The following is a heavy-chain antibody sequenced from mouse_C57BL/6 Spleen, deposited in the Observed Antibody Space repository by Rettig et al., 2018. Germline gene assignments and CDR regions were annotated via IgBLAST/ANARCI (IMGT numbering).Heavy chain of an antibody. V-gene: IGHV1-26*01. CDR2: INPKNGGT. D-gene: IGHD2-4*01. CDR1: GYTFTDYY. Sequence: EVQLQQSGPELVKPGAPVKISCEASGYTFTDYYINWVKQSHGKSLDWIGDINPKNGGTTYNRKFKGKATLTVDKSSSTAYMELRSLTSEDSAVYYCARGGYYDYDWYFDVWGTGTTVT. J-gene: IGHJ1*03. CDR3: ARGGYYDYDWYFDV.